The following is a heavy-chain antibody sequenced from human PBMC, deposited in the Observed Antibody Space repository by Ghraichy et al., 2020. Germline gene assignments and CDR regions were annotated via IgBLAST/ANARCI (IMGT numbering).Heavy chain of an antibody. Sequence: SQTLSLTCAISGDSVPSNSAAWNWIRQSPSRGLEWLGRTFYRSKWKNDYAVSVRGRITINPDTSKNQFSLQLKSATPEDTAVYYCARTRGFFDSWGQGILVTVSS. V-gene: IGHV6-1*01. CDR3: ARTRGFFDS. D-gene: IGHD3-10*01. J-gene: IGHJ4*02. CDR2: TFYRSKWKN. CDR1: GDSVPSNSAA.